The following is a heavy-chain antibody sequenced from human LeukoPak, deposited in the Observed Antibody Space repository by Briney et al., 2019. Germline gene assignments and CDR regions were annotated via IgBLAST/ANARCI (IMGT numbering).Heavy chain of an antibody. CDR3: ARERDGSHYPGDY. V-gene: IGHV1-2*02. CDR1: GFTFSSYA. J-gene: IGHJ4*02. Sequence: SGGSLRLSCAASGFTFSSYAMHWVRQAPGQGLEWMGWINPDSGGTNYAQKFQGRVTMTTDTSISTAYMELSRLTSDDTAVYYCARERDGSHYPGDYWGQGTLVTVST. D-gene: IGHD1-26*01. CDR2: INPDSGGT.